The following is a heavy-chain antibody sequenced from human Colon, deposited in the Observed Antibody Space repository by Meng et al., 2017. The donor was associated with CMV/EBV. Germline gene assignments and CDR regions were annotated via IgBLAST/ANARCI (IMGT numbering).Heavy chain of an antibody. CDR2: IYYSGST. V-gene: IGHV4-61*01. J-gene: IGHJ4*02. CDR1: GGSVSSGSYY. D-gene: IGHD6-6*01. CDR3: ARDREYSSSN. Sequence: SETLSLTCTVSGGSVSSGSYYWSWIRQPPGKGLEWIGHIYYSGSTNYNPSLKSRVTISVDTSKNQFSLKLSSVTAADTAVYYCARDREYSSSNWGQGTLVTVSS.